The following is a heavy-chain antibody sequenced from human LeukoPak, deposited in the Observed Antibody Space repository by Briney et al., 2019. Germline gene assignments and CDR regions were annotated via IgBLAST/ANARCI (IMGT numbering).Heavy chain of an antibody. CDR1: GGSFSGYY. Sequence: SETLSLTCAVYGGSFSGYYWSWIRQPPGKGLEWIGEINHSGSTSYNPSLKSRVTISVDTSKNQFSLKLSSVTAADTAVYYCARKTNLDYWGQGTLVTVSP. V-gene: IGHV4-34*01. CDR3: ARKTNLDY. CDR2: INHSGST. J-gene: IGHJ4*02. D-gene: IGHD1-14*01.